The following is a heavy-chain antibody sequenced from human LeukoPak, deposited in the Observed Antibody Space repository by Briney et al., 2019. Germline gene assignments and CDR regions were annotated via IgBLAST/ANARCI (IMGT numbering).Heavy chain of an antibody. J-gene: IGHJ4*02. CDR2: ISYDGSNK. Sequence: GGSLRLSCAASGFTSSSYTMHWVRQAPGKGLEWVAVISYDGSNKYFADSVKGRFTISRDDSKNTMYLQMSSLRGEDTAVYYCARDFRNGDFDYWGQGTLVTVSS. V-gene: IGHV3-30-3*01. CDR1: GFTSSSYT. CDR3: ARDFRNGDFDY. D-gene: IGHD4-17*01.